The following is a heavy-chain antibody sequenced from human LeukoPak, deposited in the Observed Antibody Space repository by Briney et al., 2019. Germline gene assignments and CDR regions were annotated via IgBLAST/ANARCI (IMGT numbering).Heavy chain of an antibody. V-gene: IGHV5-51*01. CDR3: ARTNYFDGSGYYSY. CDR2: IYPGDSAT. J-gene: IGHJ4*02. CDR1: EYSFTSNW. D-gene: IGHD3-22*01. Sequence: GESLKISCKGSEYSFTSNWIGWARQMPGKGLEWMGIIYPGDSATRYSASFQGQVTISADKSISTAYLQWSSLKASDTAMYYCARTNYFDGSGYYSYWGQGTLVTVSS.